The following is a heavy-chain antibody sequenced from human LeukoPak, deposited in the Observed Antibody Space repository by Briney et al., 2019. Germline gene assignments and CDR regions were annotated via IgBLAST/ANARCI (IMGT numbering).Heavy chain of an antibody. J-gene: IGHJ4*02. CDR3: AKEPYSGSQLLDY. V-gene: IGHV3-21*04. Sequence: GGSLRLSCAASGFTFSSHSMNWVRQAPGKGLEWVSSISSSSSYIYYADSVKGRFTISRDNAKNSLYLQMNSLRAEDTAVYYCAKEPYSGSQLLDYWGQGTLVTVSS. CDR2: ISSSSSYI. CDR1: GFTFSSHS. D-gene: IGHD1-26*01.